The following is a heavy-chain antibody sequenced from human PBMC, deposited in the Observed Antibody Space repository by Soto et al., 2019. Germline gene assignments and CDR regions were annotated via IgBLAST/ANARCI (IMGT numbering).Heavy chain of an antibody. CDR1: GYTFTCYY. V-gene: IGHV1-2*04. D-gene: IGHD3-3*01. J-gene: IGHJ6*02. CDR3: ARDQDVLRFLEWLPGYGMDV. CDR2: INPNSGGT. Sequence: VASVKVSCKASGYTFTCYYMHWVRQAPGQGLEWMGWINPNSGGTNYAQKFQGWVTMTRDTSISTAYMELSRLRSDDTAVYYCARDQDVLRFLEWLPGYGMDVWGQGTTVTVSS.